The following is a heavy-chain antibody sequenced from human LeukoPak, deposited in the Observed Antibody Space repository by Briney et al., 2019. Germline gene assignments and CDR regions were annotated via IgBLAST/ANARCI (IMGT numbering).Heavy chain of an antibody. V-gene: IGHV3-11*01. D-gene: IGHD1-26*01. CDR1: GFTFSDYY. Sequence: GGSLRLSCAASGFTFSDYYMSWIRQAPGKGLERVSYISSSGSTIYYADSVKGRFTISRDNARNSLYLQMNSLRAEDTAVYYCARERGELPFDYWGQGTLVTVSS. CDR3: ARERGELPFDY. J-gene: IGHJ4*02. CDR2: ISSSGSTI.